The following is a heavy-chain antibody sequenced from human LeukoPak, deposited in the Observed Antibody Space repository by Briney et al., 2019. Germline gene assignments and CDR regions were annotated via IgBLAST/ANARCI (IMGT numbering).Heavy chain of an antibody. CDR2: ISSSRSYI. CDR1: GFTFSSYS. V-gene: IGHV3-21*01. D-gene: IGHD3-22*01. J-gene: IGHJ3*02. CDR3: ASSMIVVVHDAFDI. Sequence: GGPLRLSCAASGFTFSSYSMNWVRQAPGKGLEWVSSISSSRSYIYYADSVKGRFTISRDNAKNSLYLQMNSLRAEDTAVYYCASSMIVVVHDAFDIWGQGTMVTVSS.